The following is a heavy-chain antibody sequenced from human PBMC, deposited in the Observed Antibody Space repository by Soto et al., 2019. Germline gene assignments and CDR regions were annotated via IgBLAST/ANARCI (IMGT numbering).Heavy chain of an antibody. CDR3: AILHCTRRA. CDR1: GGSISDDTYY. CDR2: IYYSGTS. Sequence: SETLSRTCTVSGGSISDDTYYWGWIRQPPGKGLEWIGSIYYSGTSSYNPSLESRVTMSVDTSKKQLSLRLRSVTATDTAVYYCAILHCTRRAWG. V-gene: IGHV4-39*01. D-gene: IGHD2-8*01. J-gene: IGHJ5*01.